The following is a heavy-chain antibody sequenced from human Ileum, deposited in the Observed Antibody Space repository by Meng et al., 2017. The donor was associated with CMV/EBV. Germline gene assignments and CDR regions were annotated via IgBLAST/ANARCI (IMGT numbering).Heavy chain of an antibody. CDR3: VRRERGTLFDY. V-gene: IGHV3-11*04. J-gene: IGHJ4*02. Sequence: GESLKISCEASGFSFSDYFMTWIRQAPGKGLEWISYIDMSGKIIFYADSVKGRFTISRDNAKRSLYLHMDSLTDEDTGVYYCVRRERGTLFDYWGQGALVTVSS. CDR2: IDMSGKII. D-gene: IGHD1-1*01. CDR1: GFSFSDYF.